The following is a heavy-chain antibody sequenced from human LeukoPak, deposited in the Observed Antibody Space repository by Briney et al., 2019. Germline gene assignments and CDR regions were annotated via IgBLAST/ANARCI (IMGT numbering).Heavy chain of an antibody. D-gene: IGHD6-13*01. CDR2: INHSGST. Sequence: PSETLSLTCAVYGGSFSGYYWSWIRLPPGKGLEWIGEINHSGSTNYNPSLKSRVTISVDTSKNQFSLKLSSVTAADTAVYYCASDDSSSAFDIWGQGTMVTVSS. V-gene: IGHV4-34*01. CDR1: GGSFSGYY. CDR3: ASDDSSSAFDI. J-gene: IGHJ3*02.